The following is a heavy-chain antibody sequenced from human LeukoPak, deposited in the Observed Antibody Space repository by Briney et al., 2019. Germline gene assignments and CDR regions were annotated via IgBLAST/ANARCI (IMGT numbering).Heavy chain of an antibody. V-gene: IGHV3-9*01. Sequence: GGSLRLSCAASGFTFDDYAMHWVRQAPGKGLEWVSGICWNSGSIGYADSVKGRFTISRDNAKNSLYLQMNGLRAEDTALYYCAKVDSKWELLRLEYWYFDLWGRGTLVTVSS. CDR1: GFTFDDYA. CDR3: AKVDSKWELLRLEYWYFDL. J-gene: IGHJ2*01. CDR2: ICWNSGSI. D-gene: IGHD1-26*01.